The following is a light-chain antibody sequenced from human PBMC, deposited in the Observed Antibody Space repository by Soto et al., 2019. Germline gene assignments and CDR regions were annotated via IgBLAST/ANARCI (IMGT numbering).Light chain of an antibody. CDR3: QQYNGYSRT. V-gene: IGKV1-5*01. CDR1: QSISDS. J-gene: IGKJ1*01. CDR2: DAS. Sequence: IQMTQSPSTPSASVGDRVSNTCRASQSISDSLAWYQQKPGKAPYLLISDASSLERGVPSRFSGSGSGTEFTLTITSMQPDDFATYYCQQYNGYSRTFGQGTKVDIK.